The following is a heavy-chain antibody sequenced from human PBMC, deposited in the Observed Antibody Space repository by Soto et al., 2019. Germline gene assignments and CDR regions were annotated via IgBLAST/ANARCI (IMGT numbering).Heavy chain of an antibody. CDR3: AKGSELYYYYYYGMDV. CDR1: GFTFSSYA. J-gene: IGHJ6*02. V-gene: IGHV3-23*01. CDR2: ISGSGGST. D-gene: IGHD1-7*01. Sequence: PGGSLRLSCAASGFTFSSYAMSWVRQAPGKGLEWVSAISGSGGSTYYADFVKGRFTISRDNSKNTLYLQMNSLRAEDTAVYYCAKGSELYYYYYYGMDVWGQGTTVTVSS.